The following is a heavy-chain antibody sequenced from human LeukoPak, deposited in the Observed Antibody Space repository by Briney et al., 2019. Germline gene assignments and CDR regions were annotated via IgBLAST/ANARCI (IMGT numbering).Heavy chain of an antibody. CDR3: ARGYYYMDV. J-gene: IGHJ6*03. CDR1: GLTFNSHS. CDR2: ISDGGETI. V-gene: IGHV3-48*01. Sequence: GGSLRLSCTASGLTFNSHSMNWVRQAPGMGPEWIAYISDGGETIYYADSVKGRVTIFRDNAKDSLYLQMNSLRAEDTAVYYCARGYYYMDVWGKGTTVTISS.